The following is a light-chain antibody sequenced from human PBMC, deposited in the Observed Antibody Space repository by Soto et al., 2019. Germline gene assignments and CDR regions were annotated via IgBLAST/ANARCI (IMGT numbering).Light chain of an antibody. Sequence: YELTQPPSVSVSPGQTASITCSGDRLGDKYACWYQQKPGQSPVLVIYQDNKRPSGIPERFSGSNSGNTATLTISGTQAMDEADYFCQAWDSSTVVFGGGTKLTVL. V-gene: IGLV3-1*01. CDR1: RLGDKY. CDR2: QDN. J-gene: IGLJ2*01. CDR3: QAWDSSTVV.